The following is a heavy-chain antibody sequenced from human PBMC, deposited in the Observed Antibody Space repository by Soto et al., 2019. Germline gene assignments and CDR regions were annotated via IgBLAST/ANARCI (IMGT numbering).Heavy chain of an antibody. J-gene: IGHJ6*02. V-gene: IGHV4-34*01. CDR3: ATSRSWAYYYGMDV. Sequence: SETLSLTCAVYGGSFSGYYWSWIRQPPGKGLEWIGEINHSGSTNYNPSLKSRATISVDTSKNQFSLKLSSVTAADTAVYYCATSRSWAYYYGMDVWGQGTTVTVSS. CDR1: GGSFSGYY. D-gene: IGHD6-13*01. CDR2: INHSGST.